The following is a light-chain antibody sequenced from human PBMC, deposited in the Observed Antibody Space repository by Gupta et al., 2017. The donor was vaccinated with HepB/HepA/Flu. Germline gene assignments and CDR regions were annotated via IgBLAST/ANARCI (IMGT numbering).Light chain of an antibody. CDR1: QDIDNN. CDR2: DVS. J-gene: IGKJ4*01. CDR3: QHGHYLPLT. Sequence: DIQMTQSPSSLSAFVGDRVTITCQASQDIDNNKLNWYHQRPGQAPKLLLYDVSKSQPGVPSRFRGSGSETQFTFTISSLQPEDVGTYYCQHGHYLPLTFGGGTKVEI. V-gene: IGKV1-33*01.